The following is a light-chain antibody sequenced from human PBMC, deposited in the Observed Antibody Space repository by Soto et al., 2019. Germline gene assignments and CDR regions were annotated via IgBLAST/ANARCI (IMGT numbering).Light chain of an antibody. Sequence: EMVVTHSSPTLSVSPGESAPLSCRATQSVRSSLAWYQQKPGQATRLLISDAXNRATGIPERFSGSGSGTDFTLTINSLKPEDFAVYYCQQYSRSPPITFGQGTRLDIK. V-gene: IGKV3-20*01. CDR1: QSVRSS. CDR2: DAX. CDR3: QQYSRSPPIT. J-gene: IGKJ5*01.